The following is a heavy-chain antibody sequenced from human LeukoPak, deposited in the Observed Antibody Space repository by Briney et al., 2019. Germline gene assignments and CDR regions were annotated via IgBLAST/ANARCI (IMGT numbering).Heavy chain of an antibody. D-gene: IGHD3-22*01. V-gene: IGHV3-48*02. CDR3: ASSYDSSGYYLRYFDY. CDR1: GFTFSSYS. Sequence: PGGSLRLSCAASGFTFSSYSMNWVRQAPGKGLEWVSYISSSSSTIYCADSVKGRFTISRDNAKNSLYLQMNSLRDEDTAVYYCASSYDSSGYYLRYFDYWGQGTLVTVSS. J-gene: IGHJ4*02. CDR2: ISSSSSTI.